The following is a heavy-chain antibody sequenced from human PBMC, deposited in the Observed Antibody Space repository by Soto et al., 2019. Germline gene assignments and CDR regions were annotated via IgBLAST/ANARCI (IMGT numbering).Heavy chain of an antibody. CDR2: ISWDGGST. Sequence: GGSLRLSCAASGFTFDDYTMHWVRQAPGKGLEWVSLISWDGGSTYYADSVKGRFTISRDNSKNSLYLQMNSLRTEDTALYYCAKGVQKEYYYYGMDVWGQGTTVTVSS. J-gene: IGHJ6*02. CDR3: AKGVQKEYYYYGMDV. CDR1: GFTFDDYT. V-gene: IGHV3-43*01.